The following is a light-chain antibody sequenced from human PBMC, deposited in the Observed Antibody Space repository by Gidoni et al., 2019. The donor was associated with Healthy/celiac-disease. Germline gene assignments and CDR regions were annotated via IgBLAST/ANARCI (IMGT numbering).Light chain of an antibody. V-gene: IGKV3-20*01. Sequence: DIVLTPSPGTLSLSPGERATLSCRASPSVSSSYLAWYQQKPGQAPRLLIYGASSRATGIPDRFSGSGSGTDFTLTISRLEPEDFAVYYCQQYGSSPWTFGQGTKVEIK. CDR2: GAS. CDR1: PSVSSSY. J-gene: IGKJ1*01. CDR3: QQYGSSPWT.